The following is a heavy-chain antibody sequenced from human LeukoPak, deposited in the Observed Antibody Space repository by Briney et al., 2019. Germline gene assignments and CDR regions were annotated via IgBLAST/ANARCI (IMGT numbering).Heavy chain of an antibody. V-gene: IGHV3-30*04. CDR3: ARDLTGPDRDY. J-gene: IGHJ4*02. D-gene: IGHD1-14*01. Sequence: GSLRLSCAASGFTFSSYAMHWVRQAPGKGLEWVAVISYDGSNKYYADSVKGRFTISRDNSKNTLYLQMNSLRAEDTAVYYCARDLTGPDRDYWGQGTLVTVSS. CDR2: ISYDGSNK. CDR1: GFTFSSYA.